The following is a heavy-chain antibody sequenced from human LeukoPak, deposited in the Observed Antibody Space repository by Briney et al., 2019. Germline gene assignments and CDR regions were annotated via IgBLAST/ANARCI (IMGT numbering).Heavy chain of an antibody. J-gene: IGHJ5*02. V-gene: IGHV3-30*04. CDR1: GFTFSSYA. D-gene: IGHD3-3*01. CDR2: ISYDGSNK. CDR3: ARRSGDFWSGPNWFDP. Sequence: PGGSLRLSCAASGFTFSSYAMHWVRQAPGKGLEWVAVISYDGSNKYYADSVKGRFTISRDNSKNTLYLQMNSLRVEDTAVYYCARRSGDFWSGPNWFDPWGQGTLVTVSS.